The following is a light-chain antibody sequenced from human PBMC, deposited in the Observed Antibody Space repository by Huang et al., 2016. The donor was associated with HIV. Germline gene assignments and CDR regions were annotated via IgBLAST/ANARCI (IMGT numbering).Light chain of an antibody. V-gene: IGKV3-20*01. CDR1: QSVSSSY. CDR3: QQYGSSPWT. CDR2: GAS. J-gene: IGKJ1*01. Sequence: EIVLTQSPGTLSLSPGERATLSCRASQSVSSSYLAWYQQKPGQAPRLLIYGASGRATGIPDRFSGSGSGTDFTLTISRLEPEDFAVYYCQQYGSSPWT.